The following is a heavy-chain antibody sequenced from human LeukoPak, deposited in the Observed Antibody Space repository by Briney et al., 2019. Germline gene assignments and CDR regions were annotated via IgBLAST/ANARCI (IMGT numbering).Heavy chain of an antibody. CDR1: GGTFSSYA. J-gene: IGHJ4*02. D-gene: IGHD2-15*01. CDR2: IIPIFGTA. CDR3: ARDGYCSGGSCSIDY. V-gene: IGHV1-69*06. Sequence: SVKVSCKASGGTFSSYAISWVRQAPGQGLEWMGGIIPIFGTANYAQKFQGRVTITADKSTSTAYMELSSLRSEDTAVYYCARDGYCSGGSCSIDYWGQGTLVTVSS.